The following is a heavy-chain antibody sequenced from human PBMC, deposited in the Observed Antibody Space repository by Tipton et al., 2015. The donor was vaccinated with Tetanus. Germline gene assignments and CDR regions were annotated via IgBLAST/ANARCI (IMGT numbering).Heavy chain of an antibody. D-gene: IGHD1-26*01. J-gene: IGHJ4*02. CDR2: ISSTSSYI. CDR1: GFTFSNYR. V-gene: IGHV3-21*06. CDR3: VSGRTLDY. Sequence: SLRLSCVVSGFTFSNYRMNWVRQAPGKGLQWVASISSTSSYIYCADSLKGRFTISRDNTKNSLFLQINSLRAEDAALYYCVSGRTLDYWGQGTLVSVSS.